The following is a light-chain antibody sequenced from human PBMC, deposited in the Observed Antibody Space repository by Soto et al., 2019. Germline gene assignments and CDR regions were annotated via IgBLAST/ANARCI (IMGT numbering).Light chain of an antibody. CDR2: DAS. CDR1: QSVQSN. J-gene: IGKJ4*01. V-gene: IGKV3-15*01. CDR3: QQYTTCLN. Sequence: CRASQSVQSNLAWYQQKPGQAPRLLIYDASTRATGIPARFSGSGSGTEFTLKISRQPSEDFAVYYCQQYTTCLNFGGGTKVDIK.